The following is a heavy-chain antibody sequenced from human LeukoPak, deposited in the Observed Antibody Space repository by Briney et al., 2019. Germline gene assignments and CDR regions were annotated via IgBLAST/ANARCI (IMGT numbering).Heavy chain of an antibody. D-gene: IGHD3-22*01. CDR2: ISGSGGGT. CDR3: TRAPDYDSTGYVDY. Sequence: GGSLRLSCAASGFTFSSYGMNWVRQAPGKGLEWVSGISGSGGGTYYADSVKGRFTISRDNSRNTLYLQMNSLRAEDAAIYYCTRAPDYDSTGYVDYWGQGTLVTVSS. J-gene: IGHJ4*02. V-gene: IGHV3-23*01. CDR1: GFTFSSYG.